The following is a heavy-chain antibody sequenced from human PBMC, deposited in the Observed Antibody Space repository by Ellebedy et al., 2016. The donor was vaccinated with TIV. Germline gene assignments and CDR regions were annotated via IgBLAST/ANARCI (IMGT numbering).Heavy chain of an antibody. V-gene: IGHV5-51*01. CDR2: IFPDDSDT. Sequence: GESLKISCKGSGYNFGRYWIGWVRQLPGKGLEWMGIIFPDDSDTKYSPSFQGQVTISADKSIGTAYLQWNSLKASDTAMYYCARAPYEWLSSINFDYWGQGTLVTVSS. CDR3: ARAPYEWLSSINFDY. CDR1: GYNFGRYW. J-gene: IGHJ4*02. D-gene: IGHD3-3*01.